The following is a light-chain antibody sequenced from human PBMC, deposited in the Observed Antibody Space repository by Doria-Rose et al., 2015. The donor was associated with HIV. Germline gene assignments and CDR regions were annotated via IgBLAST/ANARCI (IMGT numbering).Light chain of an antibody. CDR3: HQYASSRT. V-gene: IGKV3-20*01. J-gene: IGKJ1*01. Sequence: TQSSGTLSLSPGARATLSCRASQSVSVNYLAWYQQRPGQSPRLLIYGASSSATDIPDRFSGSGSGTDFTLTISRLEPEDFAVYYCHQYASSRTFGQGTKVEIK. CDR2: GAS. CDR1: QSVSVNY.